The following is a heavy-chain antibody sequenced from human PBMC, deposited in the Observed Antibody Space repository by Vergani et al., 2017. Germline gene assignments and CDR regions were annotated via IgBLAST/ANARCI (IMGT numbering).Heavy chain of an antibody. CDR1: GYTFTDYY. CDR2: IIPILGIA. Sequence: QVQLVQSGAEVKKPGASVKVSCKASGYTFTDYYMHWVRQAPGQGLEWMGRIIPILGIANYAQKFQGRVTITADKSTSTAYMELSSLRSEDTAVYYCARDGHCSSTSCRPDYWGQGTLVTVSS. J-gene: IGHJ4*02. D-gene: IGHD2-2*01. CDR3: ARDGHCSSTSCRPDY. V-gene: IGHV1-69*09.